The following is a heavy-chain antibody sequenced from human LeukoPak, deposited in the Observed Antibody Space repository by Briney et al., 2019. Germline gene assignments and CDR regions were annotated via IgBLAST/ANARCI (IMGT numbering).Heavy chain of an antibody. Sequence: ASVKVSCKASGYTFTSYGISWARQAPGQGLEWMGWISAYNGNTNYAQKLQGRVTMTTDTSTSTAYMELRSLRSDDTAVYYCARDWETYYYDSSGYYPPLFDYWGQGTLVTVSS. D-gene: IGHD3-22*01. CDR1: GYTFTSYG. CDR2: ISAYNGNT. CDR3: ARDWETYYYDSSGYYPPLFDY. V-gene: IGHV1-18*01. J-gene: IGHJ4*02.